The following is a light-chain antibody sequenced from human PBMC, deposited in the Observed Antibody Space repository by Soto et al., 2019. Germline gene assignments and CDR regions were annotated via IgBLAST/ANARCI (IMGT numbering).Light chain of an antibody. Sequence: EIVLTQSPGTLSLSPGERATLSCGARQSISGSYLAWYQQKPGQAPRLLIYGASSRATDIPDGCSGSGSGADFTRTISRLEPEEFGVYYCQQYGTSITFCQGTRLEIK. J-gene: IGKJ5*01. CDR1: QSISGSY. V-gene: IGKV3-20*01. CDR2: GAS. CDR3: QQYGTSIT.